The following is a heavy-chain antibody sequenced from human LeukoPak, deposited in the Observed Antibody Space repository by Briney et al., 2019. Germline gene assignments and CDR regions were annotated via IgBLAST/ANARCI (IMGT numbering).Heavy chain of an antibody. J-gene: IGHJ4*02. V-gene: IGHV3-48*03. CDR1: GFTFSSYE. CDR2: ISNSGSTI. CDR3: ARNRPYFDY. Sequence: SGGSLRLSCAASGFTFSSYEMNWVRQAPGKGLEWVSYISNSGSTIYYADSVKGRFTISRDNAKNSLYLQMNSLRAEDTAVYFCARNRPYFDYWGQGTLVTVSS.